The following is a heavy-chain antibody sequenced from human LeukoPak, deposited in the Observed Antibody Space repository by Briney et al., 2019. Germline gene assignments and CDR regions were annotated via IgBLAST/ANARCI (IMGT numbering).Heavy chain of an antibody. J-gene: IGHJ4*02. Sequence: PGGSLRLSCAASGFSFNNSEMYWVRQAPGKGLEWVSYISSTGYTIYYADSVKGRFSISRDNAKNSLFLQMNSLRVKVTAVYFCARGWDNCGYYCDFWGQGTLVTVSS. CDR3: ARGWDNCGYYCDF. D-gene: IGHD1/OR15-1a*01. CDR2: ISSTGYTI. V-gene: IGHV3-48*03. CDR1: GFSFNNSE.